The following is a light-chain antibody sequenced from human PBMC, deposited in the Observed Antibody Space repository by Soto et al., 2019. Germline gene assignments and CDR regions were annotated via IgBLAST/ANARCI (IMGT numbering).Light chain of an antibody. V-gene: IGKV1-39*01. CDR2: SSS. J-gene: IGKJ1*01. Sequence: DIQMTQSPSTLSASVGDRVTITCRASQGIITYLNWYQQKPGKAPNLLIYSSSTLQSGVPSRFSGSGSGTDFTLTISSLQPEDFATYSCQQSYSMPRTFGQGTKVDIK. CDR1: QGIITY. CDR3: QQSYSMPRT.